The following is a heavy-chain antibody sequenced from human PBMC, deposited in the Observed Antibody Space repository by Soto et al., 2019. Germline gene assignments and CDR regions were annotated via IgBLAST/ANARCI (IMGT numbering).Heavy chain of an antibody. J-gene: IGHJ5*02. CDR3: ARQVDWFDP. D-gene: IGHD2-15*01. CDR1: GGSLSSYY. CDR2: IFNSGST. V-gene: IGHV4-59*08. Sequence: PSETLSLTCTVSGGSLSSYYWSWIRQPPGKGLEWIGYIFNSGSTNYNPSLKSRVTISVDTSKNQFSLKLRSVTAADTAVYYCARQVDWFDPWGQGTLVTVSS.